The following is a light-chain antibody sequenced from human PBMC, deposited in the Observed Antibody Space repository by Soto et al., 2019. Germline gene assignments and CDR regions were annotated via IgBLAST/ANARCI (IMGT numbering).Light chain of an antibody. CDR2: EGS. Sequence: QSALTQPASVSGSPGQSITISCTGTSSDVGNYNLVSWYQQHPGKAPKLMIYEGSKRPSGVSNRFSGSKSGNTASLTISGPQAEHEADYYCSSYVGSSTLLFGGGTKLTVL. CDR3: SSYVGSSTLL. J-gene: IGLJ2*01. V-gene: IGLV2-23*01. CDR1: SSDVGNYNL.